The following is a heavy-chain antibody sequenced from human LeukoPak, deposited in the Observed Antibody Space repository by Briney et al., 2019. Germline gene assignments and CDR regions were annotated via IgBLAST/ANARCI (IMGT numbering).Heavy chain of an antibody. V-gene: IGHV1-2*02. D-gene: IGHD3-3*02. CDR2: IKPNSGDT. CDR1: GYTFTGYY. CDR3: ASGRTIFYYYMDV. Sequence: ASVKVSCKASGYTFTGYYIHWVRQAPGQGLEWMGWIKPNSGDTNYAQRFQGRVTMTRDTSISTVYMELSRLRFDDTAVYYCASGRTIFYYYMDVWGKGTTVTISS. J-gene: IGHJ6*03.